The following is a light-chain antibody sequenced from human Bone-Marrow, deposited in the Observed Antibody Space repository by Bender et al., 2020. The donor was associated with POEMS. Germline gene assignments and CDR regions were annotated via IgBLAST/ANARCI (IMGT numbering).Light chain of an antibody. CDR2: EVD. V-gene: IGLV2-8*01. Sequence: QSLLTQPPSASGTPGQTVTISCTGTSSDVGSYNFVSWYQQHPGKAPKLIIYEVDKRPSGVPDRFSGSKSGNTASLTVSGLQAEDEADYYCSSYAGSNTPVLFGGGTKLTVL. J-gene: IGLJ2*01. CDR3: SSYAGSNTPVL. CDR1: SSDVGSYNF.